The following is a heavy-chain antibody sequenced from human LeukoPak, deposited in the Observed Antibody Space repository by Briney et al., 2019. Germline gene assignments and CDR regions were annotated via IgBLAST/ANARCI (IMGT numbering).Heavy chain of an antibody. CDR1: GFTFSSYA. J-gene: IGHJ5*02. D-gene: IGHD3-10*01. Sequence: GGSLRLSCAASGFTFSSYAMSWVRQAPGKGLEWVSAIIGSGGSTYYPDSVKGRSTTSRDYSKNTLYMQMTSLSAEDTAVYYCANYSGSGSYFPSWGQGTLVTVSS. V-gene: IGHV3-23*01. CDR2: IIGSGGST. CDR3: ANYSGSGSYFPS.